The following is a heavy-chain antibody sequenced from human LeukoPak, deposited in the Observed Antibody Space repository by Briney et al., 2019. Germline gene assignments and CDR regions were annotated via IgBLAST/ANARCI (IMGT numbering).Heavy chain of an antibody. D-gene: IGHD3-22*01. Sequence: NPSETLSLTCSVSGDSISSADYYWSWIRQPAGKGLEWIGRIYTSGSTNYNPTLKSRVTISADTSKNQFLLKLSSVTAADTAVYYCARESDLSHYDRTDYWGQGTLVTVSS. CDR3: ARESDLSHYDRTDY. CDR1: GDSISSADYY. J-gene: IGHJ4*02. CDR2: IYTSGST. V-gene: IGHV4-61*02.